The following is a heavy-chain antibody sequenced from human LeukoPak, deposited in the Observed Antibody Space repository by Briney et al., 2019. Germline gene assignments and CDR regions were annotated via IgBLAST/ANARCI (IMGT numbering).Heavy chain of an antibody. CDR1: GFTFGSYS. Sequence: GGSLRLSCAASGFTFGSYSMNWVRQAPGKGLEWVSYISSSGSTIYYADSVKGRFTISRDNAKNSLYLQMNSLRAEDTAVYYCAELGITMIGGVWGKGTTVTISS. CDR3: AELGITMIGGV. CDR2: ISSSGSTI. D-gene: IGHD3-10*02. V-gene: IGHV3-48*04. J-gene: IGHJ6*04.